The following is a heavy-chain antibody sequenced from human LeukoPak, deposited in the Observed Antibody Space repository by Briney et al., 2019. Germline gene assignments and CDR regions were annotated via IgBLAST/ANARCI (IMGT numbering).Heavy chain of an antibody. Sequence: GGSLRLSCAASGFTFSSYSMNWVRQAPGKGLEWVSSISSSSSYIYYADSVKGRFTTSRDNAKNSLYLQMNSLRAEDTAVYYCARVSGSTRTRIFDYWGQGTLVTVSS. D-gene: IGHD1-26*01. V-gene: IGHV3-21*01. CDR1: GFTFSSYS. CDR3: ARVSGSTRTRIFDY. J-gene: IGHJ4*02. CDR2: ISSSSSYI.